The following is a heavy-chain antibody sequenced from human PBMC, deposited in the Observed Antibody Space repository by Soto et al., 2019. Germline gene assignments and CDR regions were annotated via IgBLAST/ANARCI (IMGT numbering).Heavy chain of an antibody. CDR3: AHRTMISRPVDY. J-gene: IGHJ4*02. CDR1: GFSLTTSGVG. CDR2: IYWNDDK. D-gene: IGHD3-16*01. V-gene: IGHV2-5*01. Sequence: SGPTLANPTHPLTLTCTFSGFSLTTSGVGVAGIRRPPGKALERLALIYWNDDKRYSPSLKSRLTITKDTSKNQVVLTMTNMDPVDTATYYCAHRTMISRPVDYWGQGTLVTVSS.